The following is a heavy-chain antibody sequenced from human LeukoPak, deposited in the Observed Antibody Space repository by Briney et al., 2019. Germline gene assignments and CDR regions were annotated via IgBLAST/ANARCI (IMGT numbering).Heavy chain of an antibody. D-gene: IGHD4-11*01. V-gene: IGHV3-7*01. CDR1: GFTLSYCW. CDR3: VPPGEGYSSGY. J-gene: IGHJ4*02. Sequence: GGSLRLSCAASGFTLSYCWMSWVRQAPGKGLEWVANINPDGSGKYYVDSVKGRFTISRDNAKNSLYLQMSSLRAEDTAVYYCVPPGEGYSSGYWGQGTLVTVSS. CDR2: INPDGSGK.